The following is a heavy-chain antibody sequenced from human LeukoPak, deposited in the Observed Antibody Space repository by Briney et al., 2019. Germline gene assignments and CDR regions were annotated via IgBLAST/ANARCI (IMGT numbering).Heavy chain of an antibody. CDR1: GGSISSYY. D-gene: IGHD4-17*01. CDR2: IYYSGST. J-gene: IGHJ5*02. V-gene: IGHV4-59*01. CDR3: AGWSFPLRPFDP. Sequence: SEPLSLTCPVPGGSISSYYWSWIRQPPGKGLEWIGYIYYSGSTNYNPSLKRRVTISVDTSKNQFSLKLRSVTAADTAVYYCAGWSFPLRPFDPWGQGTLVTVSS.